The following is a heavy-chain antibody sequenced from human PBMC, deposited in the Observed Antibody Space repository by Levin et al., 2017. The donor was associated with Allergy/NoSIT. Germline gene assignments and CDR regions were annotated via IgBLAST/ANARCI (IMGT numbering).Heavy chain of an antibody. Sequence: KTSETLSLTCAVSGASIDTSHWWTWVRQSPGGGLEWIGEISHIRGTNYNPPFKSRVTISLDKSRNQFSLNLNSVTAADTAVYYCARRPIYGSAFSAYYYSMDVWGQGTTVTVSS. CDR3: ARRPIYGSAFSAYYYSMDV. D-gene: IGHD6-6*01. CDR2: ISHIRGT. J-gene: IGHJ6*02. CDR1: GASIDTSHW. V-gene: IGHV4-4*02.